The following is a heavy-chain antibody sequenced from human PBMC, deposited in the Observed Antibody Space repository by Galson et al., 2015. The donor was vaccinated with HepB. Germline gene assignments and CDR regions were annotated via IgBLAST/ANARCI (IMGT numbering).Heavy chain of an antibody. CDR2: TNPNGGGT. Sequence: SVKVSCKASGYKFTGHYMHWVRQAPGQGLEWMGWTNPNGGGTNYAQKFQGRVTMTRDTSISTAYMELSRLRSDDTAVYYCARVKGGELLWCGEPPYFEYWGQGTLVTVSS. CDR3: ARVKGGELLWCGEPPYFEY. J-gene: IGHJ4*02. CDR1: GYKFTGHY. D-gene: IGHD3-10*01. V-gene: IGHV1-2*02.